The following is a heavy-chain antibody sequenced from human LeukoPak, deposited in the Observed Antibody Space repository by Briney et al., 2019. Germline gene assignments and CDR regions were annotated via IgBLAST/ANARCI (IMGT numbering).Heavy chain of an antibody. D-gene: IGHD3-10*01. J-gene: IGHJ5*02. CDR2: LWPDGITR. V-gene: IGHV3-33*01. CDR3: ARRGGSGTFPHYFDA. Sequence: PGGSLRLSCAASGFSVSNNGIHWVRQAPGKGLEWVAVLWPDGITRRYAESVEGRFTMSRANSKNTVYVQMNSLRAEDTAVYFCARRGGSGTFPHYFDAWGQGILVTVSS. CDR1: GFSVSNNG.